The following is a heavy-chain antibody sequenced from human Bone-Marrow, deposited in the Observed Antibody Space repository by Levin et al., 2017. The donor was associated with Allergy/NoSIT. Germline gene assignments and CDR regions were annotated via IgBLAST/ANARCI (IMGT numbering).Heavy chain of an antibody. Sequence: GESLKISCAASGFTVSSNYMSWVRQAPGKGLEWVSVIYSGGSTYYADSVKGRFTISRDNSKNTLYLQMNSLRAEDTAVYYCASEKRGYYYYYMDVWGKGTTVTVSS. V-gene: IGHV3-66*02. CDR1: GFTVSSNY. CDR2: IYSGGST. J-gene: IGHJ6*03. CDR3: ASEKRGYYYYYMDV.